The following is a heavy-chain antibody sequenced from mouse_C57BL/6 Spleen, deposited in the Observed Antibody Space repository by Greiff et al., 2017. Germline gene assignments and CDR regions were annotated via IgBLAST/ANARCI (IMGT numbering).Heavy chain of an antibody. J-gene: IGHJ2*01. CDR3: ARGGTTVVYFDY. CDR2: IHPNSGST. D-gene: IGHD1-1*01. V-gene: IGHV1-64*01. Sequence: VQLQQPGAELVKPGASVKLSCKASGYTFTSYWMHWVKQRPGQGLEWIGMIHPNSGSTNYNEKFKSKATLTVDKSSSTAYMQLSSLTSEDSAVYYCARGGTTVVYFDYWGQGTTLTGSS. CDR1: GYTFTSYW.